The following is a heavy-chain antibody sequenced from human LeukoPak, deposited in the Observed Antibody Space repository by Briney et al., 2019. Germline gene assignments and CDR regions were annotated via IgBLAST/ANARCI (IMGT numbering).Heavy chain of an antibody. CDR1: GFTFTTSA. Sequence: ASVKVSCTASGFTFTTSAVQWVRQARGQRLEWIGWIVVGSGNTNYAQKFQERVTITRDMSTSLVYMELSSLRSEDTAVYYCAKGLQQLWLRPAFDYWGQGTLVTVSS. CDR2: IVVGSGNT. V-gene: IGHV1-58*01. J-gene: IGHJ4*02. D-gene: IGHD5-18*01. CDR3: AKGLQQLWLRPAFDY.